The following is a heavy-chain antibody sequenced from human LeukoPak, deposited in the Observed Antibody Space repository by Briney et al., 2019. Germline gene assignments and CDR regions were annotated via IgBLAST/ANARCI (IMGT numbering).Heavy chain of an antibody. CDR3: SYGAMFDY. CDR2: MSYDGSNK. J-gene: IGHJ4*02. D-gene: IGHD3-10*02. CDR1: GFTFSSYG. Sequence: TGGSLRLSCAASGFTFSSYGMHWVRQAPGKGLEWVAVMSYDGSNKFYADSVKGRFTISRDNSKNTLYLQMNSLRAGDTAVYYCSYGAMFDYWGQGTLVTVSS. V-gene: IGHV3-30*03.